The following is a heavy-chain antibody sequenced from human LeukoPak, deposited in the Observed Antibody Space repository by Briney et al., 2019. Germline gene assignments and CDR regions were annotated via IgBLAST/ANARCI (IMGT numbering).Heavy chain of an antibody. J-gene: IGHJ4*02. CDR2: IRSKAYGGTT. CDR1: GFTFADYA. V-gene: IGHV3-49*03. D-gene: IGHD3-10*01. Sequence: GGSLRLSCTSFGFTFADYAMSWYRQAPGKGLEWVGFIRSKAYGGTTEYAASVKGRFTISRDDSKSIAYLQMNSLKTEDTAVYYCTRSDLWFGDSDSDYWGQGTLVTVSS. CDR3: TRSDLWFGDSDSDY.